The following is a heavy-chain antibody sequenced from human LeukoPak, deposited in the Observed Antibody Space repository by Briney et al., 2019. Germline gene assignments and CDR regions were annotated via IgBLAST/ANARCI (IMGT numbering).Heavy chain of an antibody. CDR3: ARNLDDYDFWSGSAFDY. D-gene: IGHD3-3*01. CDR2: IYHSGST. J-gene: IGHJ4*02. CDR1: GGSISSGGYY. V-gene: IGHV4-30-2*01. Sequence: KPSQTLSLTCTVSGGSISSGGYYWSWIRQPPGKGLEWIGYIYHSGSTYYNPSLKSRVTISVDRSKNQFSLKLSSVTAADTAVYYCARNLDDYDFWSGSAFDYWGQGTLVTVSS.